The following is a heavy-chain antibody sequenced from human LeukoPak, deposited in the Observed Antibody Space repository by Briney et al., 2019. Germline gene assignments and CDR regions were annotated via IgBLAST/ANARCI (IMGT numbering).Heavy chain of an antibody. V-gene: IGHV3-48*01. CDR2: ISSSSSTI. CDR1: GFTFSSYS. CDR3: ARTKGAGPDDHYYYYYMDV. Sequence: GGSLRLSCAASGFTFSSYSMNWVRQAPGKGLEWVSYISSSSSTIYYADSVKGRFTISRDNAKNSLYLQMNSLRAEDTAVYYCARTKGAGPDDHYYYYYMDVWGKGTTVTVSS. J-gene: IGHJ6*03. D-gene: IGHD4/OR15-4a*01.